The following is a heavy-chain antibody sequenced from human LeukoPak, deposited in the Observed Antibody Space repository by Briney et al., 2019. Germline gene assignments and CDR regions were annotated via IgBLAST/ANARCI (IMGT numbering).Heavy chain of an antibody. CDR3: AKDRFCYSGYCRGDY. CDR2: IYSGGST. CDR1: GFIVSSNY. D-gene: IGHD5-12*01. J-gene: IGHJ4*01. Sequence: HPGGSLRLSCAASGFIVSSNYMSWVRQAPGKGLEWVSVIYSGGSTYYADSVKGRFTISRDNSKNTLYLQMNSLRAEDTAIYYCAKDRFCYSGYCRGDYWGHGTLVTVSS. V-gene: IGHV3-53*01.